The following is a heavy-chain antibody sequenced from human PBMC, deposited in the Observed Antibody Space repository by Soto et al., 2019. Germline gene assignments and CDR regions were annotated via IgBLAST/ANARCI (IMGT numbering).Heavy chain of an antibody. J-gene: IGHJ4*02. CDR1: GGSISRYY. V-gene: IGHV4-59*01. CDR2: IYYSGST. D-gene: IGHD4-17*01. CDR3: AREILYPTVTFDY. Sequence: SETLSLTCTVSGGSISRYYWSWIRQPPGKGLEWIGYIYYSGSTNYNPSLKSRVTISVDTSKNQFSLKLSSVTAADTAVYYCAREILYPTVTFDYWGQGTLVTVSS.